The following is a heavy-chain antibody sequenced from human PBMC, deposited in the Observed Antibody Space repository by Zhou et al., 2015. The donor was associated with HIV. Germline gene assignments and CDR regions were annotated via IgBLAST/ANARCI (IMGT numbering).Heavy chain of an antibody. CDR2: IIPIFGTA. CDR3: ARRGGYGMVRGPRGDRRGRGWYFDL. V-gene: IGHV1-69*01. J-gene: IGHJ2*01. CDR1: GGTFSSYA. D-gene: IGHD3-10*01. Sequence: QVQLVQSGAEVKKPGSSVKVSCKASGGTFSSYAISWVRQAPGQGLEWMGGIIPIFGTANYAQKFQGRVTITADESTSTAYMELSSLRSEDTAVYYCARRGGYGMVRGPRGDRRGRGWYFDLVGAVATLVTVSS.